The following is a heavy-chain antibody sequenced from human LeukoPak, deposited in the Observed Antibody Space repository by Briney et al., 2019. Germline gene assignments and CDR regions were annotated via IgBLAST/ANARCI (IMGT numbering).Heavy chain of an antibody. CDR2: IREDGSEK. J-gene: IGHJ4*02. Sequence: GGSLRLSCAASGFTFSRYWMNWVRQAPGKGLERVANIREDGSEKYYVDSVKGRFTISRDNTKNLLYLEVSSLRAEDTAVYYCGVVYWGQGTLVTVSS. CDR3: GVVY. CDR1: GFTFSRYW. V-gene: IGHV3-7*01.